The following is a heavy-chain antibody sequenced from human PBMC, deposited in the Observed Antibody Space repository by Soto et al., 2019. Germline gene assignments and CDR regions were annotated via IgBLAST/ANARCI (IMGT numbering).Heavy chain of an antibody. CDR3: ARNEVRGVIIAAPDYYYYGMDV. J-gene: IGHJ6*02. V-gene: IGHV1-69*01. D-gene: IGHD3-10*01. Sequence: QVQLVQSGAEVKKPGSSVKVSCKASGGTFSSYAISWVRQAPGQGLEWMGGIIPIFGTANYAQKFQGRVTITADESPSTAYMELSSLRSEDTAVYYCARNEVRGVIIAAPDYYYYGMDVWGQGTTVTVSS. CDR1: GGTFSSYA. CDR2: IIPIFGTA.